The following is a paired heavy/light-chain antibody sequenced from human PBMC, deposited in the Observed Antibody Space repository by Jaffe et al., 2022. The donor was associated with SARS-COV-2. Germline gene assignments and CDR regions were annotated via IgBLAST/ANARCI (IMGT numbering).Heavy chain of an antibody. CDR1: GFTFTKSG. V-gene: IGHV3-48*02. D-gene: IGHD2-21*01. Sequence: EVQLVESGGGLVQPGGSLRLSCAASGFTFTKSGMNWVRQAPGRGLEWISYISDSSSVKYYADSVRGRFTISRDNAKSSLYLQMNSLRDEDTAVYYCAGGGVVVRRLDPWGQGTLVTVSS. CDR2: ISDSSSVK. J-gene: IGHJ5*02. CDR3: AGGGVVVRRLDP.
Light chain of an antibody. CDR1: QGISSW. CDR3: QQTNSFPWT. J-gene: IGKJ1*01. V-gene: IGKV1-12*01. CDR2: AAS. Sequence: DIQMTQSPSSVSASVGDRVTITCRASQGISSWLAWYQQEPGRAPKLLIYAASSLQSGVPSRFSGSGSGTDFTLTISSLQPEDFATYYCQQTNSFPWTFGQGTKVEIK.